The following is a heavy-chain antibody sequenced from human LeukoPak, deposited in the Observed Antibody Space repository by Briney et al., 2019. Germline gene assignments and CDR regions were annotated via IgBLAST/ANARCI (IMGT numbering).Heavy chain of an antibody. CDR2: INHTGNT. D-gene: IGHD3-10*02. CDR3: ARRVEVNFVGLFGEDNNYYYMDV. Sequence: PSETLSLTCAVYGESFTTYYWGWIRQTPGKGLEWIGEINHTGNTNYNPSLKSRATISIDSSKKQFSLKLRSVTAADTAVYYCARRVEVNFVGLFGEDNNYYYMDVWAKGTTVTVSS. CDR1: GESFTTYY. J-gene: IGHJ6*03. V-gene: IGHV4-34*01.